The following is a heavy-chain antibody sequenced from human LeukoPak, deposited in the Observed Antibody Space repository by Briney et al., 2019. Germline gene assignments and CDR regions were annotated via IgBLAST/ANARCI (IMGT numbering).Heavy chain of an antibody. V-gene: IGHV1-69*01. CDR1: GGTFRSHV. D-gene: IGHD2-15*01. Sequence: SVKVSCKASGGTFRSHVPGWVRQAPGQGLEWMGGIIPMFGATKYAQKFQGRVTDTADESTSTVYMEMSSLRSEDTAVYYCARWAGAATGVFWAPFDYWGQGTLLIVS. J-gene: IGHJ4*02. CDR2: IIPMFGAT. CDR3: ARWAGAATGVFWAPFDY.